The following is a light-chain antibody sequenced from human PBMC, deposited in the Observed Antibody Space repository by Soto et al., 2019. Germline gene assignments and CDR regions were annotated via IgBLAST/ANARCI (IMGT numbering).Light chain of an antibody. V-gene: IGKV3-20*01. CDR3: QQYGSSPPNT. CDR2: GAS. CDR1: QSVSSN. Sequence: EIVMTQSPATLSVSPGERATLSCRASQSVSSNLAWYQQKPGQAPRLLIYGASTRATGIPARFSGSGSGTDFTLTISRLEPEDFAVYYCQQYGSSPPNTFGGGTKVDIK. J-gene: IGKJ4*01.